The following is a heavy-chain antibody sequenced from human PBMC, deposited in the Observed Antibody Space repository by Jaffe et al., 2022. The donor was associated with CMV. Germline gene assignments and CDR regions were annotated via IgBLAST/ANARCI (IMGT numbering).Heavy chain of an antibody. J-gene: IGHJ4*02. D-gene: IGHD1-26*01. CDR2: IKQDGGET. CDR1: GFTFNTWW. CDR3: ARESGAAFDY. Sequence: EVQLVESGGGLVQSGGSLRLSCAASGFTFNTWWMTWVRQAPGKGLEWVANIKQDGGETFYVDSVKGRFTVSRDNGKNSLYLQMNSLRAEDTAVYYCARESGAAFDYWGQGTLVTVSA. V-gene: IGHV3-7*01.